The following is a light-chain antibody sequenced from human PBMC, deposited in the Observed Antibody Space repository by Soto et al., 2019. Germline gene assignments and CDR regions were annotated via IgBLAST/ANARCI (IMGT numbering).Light chain of an antibody. Sequence: QSALTQPDSVSGSPGQSVTISCAGASRDGTDSDSVSWYQHRPGEAPKLIILDFTYRPSGVSDRVSGSLSANTASLTISGLQVEDEGNYCCVSYTIPGTYVFGPGTKLTVL. CDR3: VSYTIPGTYV. V-gene: IGLV2-14*03. CDR2: DFT. CDR1: SRDGTDSDS. J-gene: IGLJ1*01.